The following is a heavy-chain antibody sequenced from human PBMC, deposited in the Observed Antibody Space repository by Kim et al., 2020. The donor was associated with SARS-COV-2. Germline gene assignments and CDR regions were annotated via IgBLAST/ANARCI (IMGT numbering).Heavy chain of an antibody. CDR3: AKDIGAAAEPGWFDP. J-gene: IGHJ5*02. D-gene: IGHD6-13*01. V-gene: IGHV3-9*01. Sequence: DPVKGRFTTSRDNAKNSLYLQMNSLRAEDTALYYCAKDIGAAAEPGWFDPWGQGTLVTVSS.